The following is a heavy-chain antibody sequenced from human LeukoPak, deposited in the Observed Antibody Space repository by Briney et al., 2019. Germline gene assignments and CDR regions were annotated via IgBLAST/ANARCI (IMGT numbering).Heavy chain of an antibody. CDR2: IKQDGGEK. CDR3: ARAPGYYDSSGPFDY. Sequence: PGGSLRLSCAASGFTFSSYWMSWVRQAPGKGLEWVANIKQDGGEKYYVDSVKGRFTISRDNAKNSLYLQMDSLRAEDTAVYYCARAPGYYDSSGPFDYWGQGTLVTVSS. D-gene: IGHD3-22*01. J-gene: IGHJ4*02. V-gene: IGHV3-7*01. CDR1: GFTFSSYW.